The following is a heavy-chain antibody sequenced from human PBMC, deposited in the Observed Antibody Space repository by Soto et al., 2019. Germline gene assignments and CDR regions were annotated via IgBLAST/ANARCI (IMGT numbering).Heavy chain of an antibody. V-gene: IGHV3-23*01. Sequence: EVQLLESGGGLVQPGGSLRLSCAASGFTFSSYAMSWVRQAPGKGLEWVSAISGSGGSTYYADPVKGRFTISRDSXRXPXXLKMNSLRAEDSAVYYWAKDRPRPGRYFDLPVPDPWGQGTLVTVSS. CDR1: GFTFSSYA. D-gene: IGHD3-9*01. CDR2: ISGSGGST. CDR3: AKDRPRPGRYFDLPVPDP. J-gene: IGHJ5*02.